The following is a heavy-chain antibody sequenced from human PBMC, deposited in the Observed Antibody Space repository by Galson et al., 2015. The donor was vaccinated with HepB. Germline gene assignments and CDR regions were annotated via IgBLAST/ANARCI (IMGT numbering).Heavy chain of an antibody. CDR2: INQDGSSK. V-gene: IGHV3-7*03. CDR3: ARRISLVRGIITKPDYYYGMDV. D-gene: IGHD3-10*01. CDR1: GFTFSSYW. Sequence: CAASGFTFSSYWMNWVRQAPEKGLEWVAHINQDGSSKYYVDSVKGRFSISRDNAKDSVYLQLDSLRAEDTAVYYCARRISLVRGIITKPDYYYGMDVWGQGTTVTVAS. J-gene: IGHJ6*02.